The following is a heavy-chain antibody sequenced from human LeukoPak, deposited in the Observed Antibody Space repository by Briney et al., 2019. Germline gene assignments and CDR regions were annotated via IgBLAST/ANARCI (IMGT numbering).Heavy chain of an antibody. CDR2: MNPNSGNA. CDR3: ARYGSGSYPRYFDY. D-gene: IGHD1-26*01. CDR1: GYTFTSYD. J-gene: IGHJ4*02. Sequence: ASVKVSCKASGYTFTSYDINWVRQATGKGLEWMGWMNPNSGNAGYAQKFQGRVTMTRDTSISTAYMELSRLRSDDTAVYYCARYGSGSYPRYFDYWGQGALVTVSS. V-gene: IGHV1-8*01.